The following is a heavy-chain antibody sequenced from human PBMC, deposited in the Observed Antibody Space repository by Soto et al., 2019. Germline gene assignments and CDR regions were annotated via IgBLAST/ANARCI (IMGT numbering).Heavy chain of an antibody. CDR1: GFTFSSYS. J-gene: IGHJ4*02. Sequence: EVQLVESGGGLVKPGGSLRLSCAASGFTFSSYSMNWVRQAPGKGLEWVSSISSSSSYIYYAGSVKGRFTSSRDNAKTSLYLQINSLRAADTAVYYCARRPVGDVWGQGTLVTVSS. CDR3: ARRPVGDV. V-gene: IGHV3-21*01. CDR2: ISSSSSYI.